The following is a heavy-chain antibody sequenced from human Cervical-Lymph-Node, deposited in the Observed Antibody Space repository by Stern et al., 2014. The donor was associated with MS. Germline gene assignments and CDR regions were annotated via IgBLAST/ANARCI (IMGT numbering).Heavy chain of an antibody. Sequence: QVTLRESGPTLVKPTQTLTLTCTFSGFALSARGVGVGWIRQPPGKGLEWLALLYWGDDKRYSPSLKNRLTLIKDNSNSQVVLTLTNVDPVDTGTYYCAYRGETGSFDYWGQGALVTVSS. CDR1: GFALSARGVG. V-gene: IGHV2-5*02. CDR3: AYRGETGSFDY. J-gene: IGHJ4*02. CDR2: LYWGDDK. D-gene: IGHD7-27*01.